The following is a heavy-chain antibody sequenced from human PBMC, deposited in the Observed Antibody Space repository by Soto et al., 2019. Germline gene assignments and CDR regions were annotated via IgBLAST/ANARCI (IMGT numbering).Heavy chain of an antibody. J-gene: IGHJ4*02. D-gene: IGHD6-13*01. CDR1: GFTFSSYG. CDR2: ISYDGSNK. V-gene: IGHV3-30*18. CDR3: SKVRIAAAGTPPLDY. Sequence: QVQLVESGGGVVQPGRSLRLSCAASGFTFSSYGMHWVRQAPGKGLEWVAVISYDGSNKYYADSVKGRFTISRDNSKNTLYLQRNSLRAEDTAVYYCSKVRIAAAGTPPLDYWGQGTLVTVSS.